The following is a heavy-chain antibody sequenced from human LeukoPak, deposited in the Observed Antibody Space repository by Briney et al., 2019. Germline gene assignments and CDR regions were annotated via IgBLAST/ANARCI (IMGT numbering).Heavy chain of an antibody. CDR2: INHSGST. Sequence: SETLSLTCAVYGGSFSGYYWGWIRQPPGKGLEWIGEINHSGSTNYNPSLKSRVTISVDTSKNQFSLKLSSVTAADTAVYYCARRNQPRLYYYYYGMDVWGQGTTVTVSS. CDR1: GGSFSGYY. J-gene: IGHJ6*02. V-gene: IGHV4-34*01. CDR3: ARRNQPRLYYYYYGMDV. D-gene: IGHD1-14*01.